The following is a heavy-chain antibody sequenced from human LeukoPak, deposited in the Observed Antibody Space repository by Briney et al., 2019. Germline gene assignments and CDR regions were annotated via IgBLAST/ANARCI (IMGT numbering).Heavy chain of an antibody. V-gene: IGHV3-11*04. CDR2: ISSSGNTI. Sequence: GGSLRLSCAASGFTFSDYYMSWIRQAPGKGLEWVSYISSSGNTIYYADSMKGRFTISRDNAKNSLYLQMNSLRAEDTAVYYCARADGGMYYYYYMEVWGKGTTVTVSS. J-gene: IGHJ6*03. CDR1: GFTFSDYY. CDR3: ARADGGMYYYYYMEV.